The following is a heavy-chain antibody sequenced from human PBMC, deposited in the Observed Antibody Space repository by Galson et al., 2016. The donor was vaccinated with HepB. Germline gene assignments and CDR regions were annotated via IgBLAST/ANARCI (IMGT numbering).Heavy chain of an antibody. CDR2: CSGSGVDT. J-gene: IGHJ4*02. Sequence: SLRLSCAASGFTFRSCAMSWVRQAPGKGLGWVSGCSGSGVDTLYADSVKGRFTISRDNSKNTLYLQMNSLRVEDTAVYYCAKDRYTVTTLFDFWGQGTLVTVSS. D-gene: IGHD4-17*01. V-gene: IGHV3-23*01. CDR1: GFTFRSCA. CDR3: AKDRYTVTTLFDF.